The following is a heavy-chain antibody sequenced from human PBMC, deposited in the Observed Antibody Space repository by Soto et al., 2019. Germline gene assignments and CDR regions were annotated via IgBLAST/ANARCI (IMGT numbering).Heavy chain of an antibody. J-gene: IGHJ3*02. Sequence: QVQLVQSGAEVKKPGASVKVSCKASGYTFTGNYMHWVRQAPGQGLEWMGWINPNSGGTNYAQKFXGXVXVTRDTSISTAYMELSRLRSDDTAVYYCARDGDSSSPFDIWGQGTMVTVSS. CDR3: ARDGDSSSPFDI. CDR2: INPNSGGT. CDR1: GYTFTGNY. D-gene: IGHD6-6*01. V-gene: IGHV1-2*02.